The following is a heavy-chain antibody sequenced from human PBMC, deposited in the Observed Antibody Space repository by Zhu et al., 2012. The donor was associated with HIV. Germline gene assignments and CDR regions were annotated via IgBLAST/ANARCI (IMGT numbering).Heavy chain of an antibody. D-gene: IGHD3-9*01. CDR1: DESFNGHY. CDR2: TNHRGTT. CDR3: ARGRSPDFSRPSRYFDRVMNQSPPTSRRYGLDV. V-gene: IGHV4-34*01. Sequence: QVQLQQWGASLLKPSETLSLTCAVYDESFNGHYWTWIRQPPGKGLEWIGETNHRGTTNYSPSLKSRVTISVDTSKKQFSLKLNSVTAADTAVYYCARGRSPDFSRPSRYFDRVMNQSPPTSRRYGLDVWGQGTTVTVSS. J-gene: IGHJ6*02.